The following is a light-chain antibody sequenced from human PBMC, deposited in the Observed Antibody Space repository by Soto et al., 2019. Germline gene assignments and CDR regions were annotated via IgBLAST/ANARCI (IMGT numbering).Light chain of an antibody. CDR2: DAS. Sequence: ETVLTPSPATPSLSPGGRATLSCGARQSVSSNYLAWYQHKRGLAPRLLIYDASSRATGIPDRFSGSGSGTDFTLTISRLEPEDFAVYYCQQYGSSPTFGQGTRLEIK. J-gene: IGKJ5*01. V-gene: IGKV3D-20*01. CDR1: QSVSSNY. CDR3: QQYGSSPT.